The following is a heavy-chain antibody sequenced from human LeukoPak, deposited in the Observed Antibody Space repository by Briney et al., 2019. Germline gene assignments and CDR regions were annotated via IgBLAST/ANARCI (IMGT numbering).Heavy chain of an antibody. J-gene: IGHJ4*02. CDR1: GYTFTSYG. CDR3: ACRAYCSSTSCYWREYYFDY. Sequence: GAPVKVSCKASGYTFTSYGISWVRQAPGQGLEWMGGIIPIFGTANYAQKFQGRVTITTDESTSTAYMELSSLRSEDTAVYYCACRAYCSSTSCYWREYYFDYWGQGTLVTVSS. V-gene: IGHV1-69*05. D-gene: IGHD2-2*01. CDR2: IIPIFGTA.